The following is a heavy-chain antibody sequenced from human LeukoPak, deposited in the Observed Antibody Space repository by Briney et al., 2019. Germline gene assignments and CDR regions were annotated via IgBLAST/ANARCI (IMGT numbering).Heavy chain of an antibody. Sequence: GGSLRLSCAASGFTFSSYSMNWVRQAPGKGLEWVSSISSSSSYIYYADSVKGRFTISRDNAKNSLYLQMNSLRAQDTAVYYCARDRGSVLRFLEWLLGPGYWGQGTLVTVPS. CDR2: ISSSSSYI. D-gene: IGHD3-3*01. CDR1: GFTFSSYS. CDR3: ARDRGSVLRFLEWLLGPGY. V-gene: IGHV3-21*01. J-gene: IGHJ4*02.